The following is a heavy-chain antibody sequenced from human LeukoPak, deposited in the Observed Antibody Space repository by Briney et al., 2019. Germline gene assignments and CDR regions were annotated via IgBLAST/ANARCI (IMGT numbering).Heavy chain of an antibody. J-gene: IGHJ4*02. CDR3: ARGRELLWFGEFVTKDDY. V-gene: IGHV4-39*07. Sequence: SETLSLTCTVSGGSISSSNYNWGWIRQPPGKGPEWIASIYYRGTTYYNPSLKSRVTISVDTSKNQFSLKLSSVTAADTAVYYCARGRELLWFGEFVTKDDYWGQGTLVTVSS. CDR1: GGSISSSNYN. CDR2: IYYRGTT. D-gene: IGHD3-10*01.